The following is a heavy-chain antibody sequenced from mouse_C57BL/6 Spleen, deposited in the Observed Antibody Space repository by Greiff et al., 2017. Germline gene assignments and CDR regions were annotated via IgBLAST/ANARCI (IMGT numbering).Heavy chain of an antibody. CDR3: ARVDYYDSGAMDY. CDR1: GYTFTSYW. Sequence: QVQLKESGAELVKPGASVKMSCKASGYTFTSYWITWVKQRPGQGLEWIGDIYPGSGSTNYNEKFKSKATLTVDTSSSTAYMQLSSLTSEDSAVYYCARVDYYDSGAMDYWGQGTSVTVSS. CDR2: IYPGSGST. V-gene: IGHV1-55*01. J-gene: IGHJ4*01. D-gene: IGHD1-1*01.